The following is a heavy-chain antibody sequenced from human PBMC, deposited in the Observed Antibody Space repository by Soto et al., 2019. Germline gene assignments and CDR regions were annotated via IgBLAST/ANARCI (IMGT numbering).Heavy chain of an antibody. D-gene: IGHD3-10*01. Sequence: KTSETLSLTCTVSGGSTTSDYWSWIRQPPGKGLEWLGYIFHSLGANYYPSFERRVAISVDTSMNQFSLKLTSVTAADTAIYFCARLVYDTRLNYMYFDFWGQGTLVTVSS. J-gene: IGHJ4*02. CDR1: GGSTTSDY. V-gene: IGHV4-59*12. CDR2: IFHSLGA. CDR3: ARLVYDTRLNYMYFDF.